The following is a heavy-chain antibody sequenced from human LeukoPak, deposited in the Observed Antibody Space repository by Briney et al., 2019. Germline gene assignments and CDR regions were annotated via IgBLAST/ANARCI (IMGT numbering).Heavy chain of an antibody. Sequence: GGSLRLSCAASGFTFSSYSMNWVRQAPGKGLEWVSSISSSSSYIYYADSVKRRFTISRDNAKNSLYLQMNSLRAEDTAVYYCARESWDIVVVPAALDYWGQGTLVTVSS. D-gene: IGHD2-2*01. V-gene: IGHV3-21*01. CDR3: ARESWDIVVVPAALDY. CDR1: GFTFSSYS. J-gene: IGHJ4*02. CDR2: ISSSSSYI.